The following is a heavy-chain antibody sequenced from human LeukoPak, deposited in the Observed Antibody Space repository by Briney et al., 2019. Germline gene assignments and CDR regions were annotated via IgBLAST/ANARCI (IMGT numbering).Heavy chain of an antibody. CDR1: GFTFSSYS. D-gene: IGHD4-17*01. Sequence: PGGSLRLSCAASGFTFSSYSMNWVRQAPGKGLEWVSFISGSSSYIYYADSVRGRFTISRDNTKNSLYLQMDSLTANDTAVYFCACLRGPSDYWGQGTLVTVSS. J-gene: IGHJ4*02. CDR2: ISGSSSYI. V-gene: IGHV3-21*01. CDR3: ACLRGPSDY.